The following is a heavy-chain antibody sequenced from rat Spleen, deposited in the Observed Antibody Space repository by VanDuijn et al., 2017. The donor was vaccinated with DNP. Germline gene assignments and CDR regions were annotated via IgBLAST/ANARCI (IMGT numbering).Heavy chain of an antibody. CDR3: VRDRISEGILFDY. V-gene: IGHV2-34*01. CDR1: GFSVTRYS. J-gene: IGHJ3*01. D-gene: IGHD1-11*01. Sequence: QVQLKESGPGLVQPSETLSLTCTVSGFSVTRYSVSWVRQPSGKGPEWMGRMWSDGDTAFNSALKSRLSINRDTSKNQVFLEMNSLQTEDTGTYYCVRDRISEGILFDYWGQGTLVTVSS. CDR2: MWSDGDT.